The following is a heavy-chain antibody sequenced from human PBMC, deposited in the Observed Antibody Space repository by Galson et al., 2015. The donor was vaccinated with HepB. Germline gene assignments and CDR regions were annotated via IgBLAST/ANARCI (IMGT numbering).Heavy chain of an antibody. CDR1: GYTCTSYA. CDR3: ARETLPYSSGWSGWFDP. D-gene: IGHD6-19*01. CDR2: INAGNGNT. Sequence: SVKVSCKASGYTCTSYAMHWVRQAPGQRLEWMGWINAGNGNTKYSQKFQGRVTITRDTSASTAYMELSSLRSEDTAVYYCARETLPYSSGWSGWFDPWGQGTLVTVSS. V-gene: IGHV1-3*01. J-gene: IGHJ5*02.